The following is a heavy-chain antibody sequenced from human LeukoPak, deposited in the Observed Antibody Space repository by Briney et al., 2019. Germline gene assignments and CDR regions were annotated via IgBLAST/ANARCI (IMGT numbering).Heavy chain of an antibody. V-gene: IGHV3-23*01. J-gene: IGHJ4*02. CDR1: GFTFSSYA. Sequence: GGSLRLSCAASGFTFSSYAMSWVRQAPGKGLEWVSGISGSGGSTSYADSVKGRFTISRDNSKHTLYLQMNRLRAGDTAVYYCARVEGYYDSGGYDYWGQGTLVTVSS. D-gene: IGHD3-22*01. CDR2: ISGSGGST. CDR3: ARVEGYYDSGGYDY.